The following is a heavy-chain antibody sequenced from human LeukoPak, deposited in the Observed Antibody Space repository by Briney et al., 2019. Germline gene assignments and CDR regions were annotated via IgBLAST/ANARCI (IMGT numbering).Heavy chain of an antibody. J-gene: IGHJ4*02. Sequence: SETLPLTCTVSGGSISSGTYYWSWIRQPAGKGLEWIGRIDGSGTTNYNPSVKSGVTISVDTSKSQLSLKLSSVTAADTAVYYCAREGGYSYGDAPLHFDYWGQGTLVTVSS. CDR3: AREGGYSYGDAPLHFDY. CDR2: IDGSGTT. V-gene: IGHV4-61*02. D-gene: IGHD5-18*01. CDR1: GGSISSGTYY.